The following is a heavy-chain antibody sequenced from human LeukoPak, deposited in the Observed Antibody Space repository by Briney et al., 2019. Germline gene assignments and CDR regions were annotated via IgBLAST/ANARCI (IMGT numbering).Heavy chain of an antibody. CDR1: GGSISIISSSTYY. CDR2: LYYGENS. J-gene: IGHJ4*02. Sequence: SETLSLTCTVSGGSISIISSSTYYWGWIRRAPGKGLEWIGSLYYGENSHYNPSLKSRATLSVDTSNNQFSLKLTSVTAADAAVYFCARQLPTAAADTRGYFDYWGQGTVVTVSS. CDR3: ARQLPTAAADTRGYFDY. D-gene: IGHD6-25*01. V-gene: IGHV4-39*01.